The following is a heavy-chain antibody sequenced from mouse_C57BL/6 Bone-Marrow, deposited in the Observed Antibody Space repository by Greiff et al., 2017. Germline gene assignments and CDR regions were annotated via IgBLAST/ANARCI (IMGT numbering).Heavy chain of an antibody. V-gene: IGHV2-2*01. J-gene: IGHJ1*03. D-gene: IGHD2-1*01. CDR3: ASTNWYCDV. CDR1: GFSLTSYG. CDR2: IWSGGST. Sequence: QVQLQQSGPGLVQPSQSLSITCTVSGFSLTSYGVHWVRQSPGKGLEWLGVIWSGGSTDYNAAFISRLSISKDNSKSQVFFKMNSLQADDTAIYYCASTNWYCDVWGTGTTVTVSS.